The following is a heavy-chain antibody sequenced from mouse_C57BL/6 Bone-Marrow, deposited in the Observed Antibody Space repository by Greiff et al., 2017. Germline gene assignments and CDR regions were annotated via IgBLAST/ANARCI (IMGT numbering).Heavy chain of an antibody. J-gene: IGHJ3*01. CDR3: ARVGGIYYDYDVGFAY. CDR1: GYSITSGYY. D-gene: IGHD2-4*01. V-gene: IGHV3-6*01. Sequence: VQLKQSGPGLVKPSQSLSLTCSVTGYSITSGYYWNWIRQFPGNKLEWMGYIRYDGSNNYNPSLKNRISITRDTSKNQFFLKLNSVTTEDTATYYGARVGGIYYDYDVGFAYWGQGTLVTVSA. CDR2: IRYDGSN.